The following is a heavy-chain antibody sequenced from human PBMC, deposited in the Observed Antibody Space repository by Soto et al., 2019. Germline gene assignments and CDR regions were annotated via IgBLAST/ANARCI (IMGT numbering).Heavy chain of an antibody. CDR2: IYYSGST. V-gene: IGHV4-39*01. CDR3: ARQQEEYCSGGSCYLYYYYMDV. Sequence: YETLSLTLTFSGCSISSISYYWGWIRQPPGKGLEWIGSIYYSGSTYYNPSLKSRVTISVDTSKNQFSLKLSSVTAADTAVYYCARQQEEYCSGGSCYLYYYYMDVWGKGTTVTVSS. D-gene: IGHD2-15*01. CDR1: GCSISSISYY. J-gene: IGHJ6*03.